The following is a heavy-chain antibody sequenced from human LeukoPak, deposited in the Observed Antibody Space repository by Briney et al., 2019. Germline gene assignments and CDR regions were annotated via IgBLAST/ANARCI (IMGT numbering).Heavy chain of an antibody. V-gene: IGHV1-2*06. CDR1: GYTFTGYY. D-gene: IGHD1-26*01. CDR3: ARGTIVGAYFDY. CDR2: INPNSGGT. Sequence: GASVKVSCKTSGYTFTGYYMHWVRQAPGQGLEWMGRINPNSGGTNYAQKFQGRVTMTRDTSISTAYMELSRLRSDDTAVYYCARGTIVGAYFDYWGQGTLVTVSS. J-gene: IGHJ4*02.